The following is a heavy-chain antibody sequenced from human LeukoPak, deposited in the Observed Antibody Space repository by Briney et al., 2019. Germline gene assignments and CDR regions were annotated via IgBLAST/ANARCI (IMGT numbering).Heavy chain of an antibody. Sequence: GGSLRLSCAASGFTVRDSYMSWVRQAPGKRLEWLPFIYVSGTTFYAASVKGRFTISRDNSKNTLYLQMNSLRAEDTAAYYCAKDGLNDWGNWFDPWGQGTLVTVSS. CDR3: AKDGLNDWGNWFDP. D-gene: IGHD7-27*01. CDR1: GFTVRDSY. V-gene: IGHV3-66*03. J-gene: IGHJ5*02. CDR2: IYVSGTT.